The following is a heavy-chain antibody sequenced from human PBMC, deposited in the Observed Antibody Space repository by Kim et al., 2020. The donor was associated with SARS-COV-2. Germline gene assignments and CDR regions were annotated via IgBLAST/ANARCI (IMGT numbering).Heavy chain of an antibody. Sequence: GGSLRLSCAASGFTFSSYAMSWVRQAPGKGLEWVSAISGSGGSTYYADSVKGRFTISRDNSKNTLYLQMNSLRAEDTAVYYCAKEFVDTAMVTFAFDIWGQGTMVTVSS. CDR2: ISGSGGST. CDR1: GFTFSSYA. D-gene: IGHD5-18*01. V-gene: IGHV3-23*01. J-gene: IGHJ3*02. CDR3: AKEFVDTAMVTFAFDI.